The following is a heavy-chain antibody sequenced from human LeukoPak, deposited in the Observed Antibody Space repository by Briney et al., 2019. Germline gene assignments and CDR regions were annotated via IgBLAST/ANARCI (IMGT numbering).Heavy chain of an antibody. CDR1: GFTFSSYS. CDR2: ISSSRNDI. J-gene: IGHJ4*02. Sequence: GGSLRLSCAASGFTFSSYSFNWVRQAPGKGLEWVSSISSSRNDIYYADSVKGRFTISRDNAKSSLYLQMNSLRAEDTAVYYCASGYSRSSNDYWGQGTLVTVSS. CDR3: ASGYSRSSNDY. D-gene: IGHD6-6*01. V-gene: IGHV3-21*01.